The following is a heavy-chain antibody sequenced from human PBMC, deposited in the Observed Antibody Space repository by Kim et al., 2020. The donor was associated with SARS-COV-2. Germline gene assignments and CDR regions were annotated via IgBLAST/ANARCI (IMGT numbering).Heavy chain of an antibody. V-gene: IGHV4-59*01. CDR3: ARTAAARLNFDY. Sequence: NHHPSPKSRVTISVDTSKNQFSLKPGSVTAADTAVYYCARTAAARLNFDYWGQGTLVTVSS. D-gene: IGHD6-6*01. J-gene: IGHJ4*02.